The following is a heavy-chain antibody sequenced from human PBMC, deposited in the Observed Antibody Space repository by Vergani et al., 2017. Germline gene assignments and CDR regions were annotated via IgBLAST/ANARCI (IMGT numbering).Heavy chain of an antibody. D-gene: IGHD3-22*01. Sequence: EVQLVESGGGLVQPGGSLRLSCAASGFTFSSYWMSWVRQAPGKGREWVANIKQDGSEKYYVDSVKGRFTIARDNAKNSLYLQMNSLRAEDTAVYYCARVGGSSGYYWSMDVWGQGTTVTVSS. J-gene: IGHJ6*02. CDR3: ARVGGSSGYYWSMDV. CDR1: GFTFSSYW. CDR2: IKQDGSEK. V-gene: IGHV3-7*03.